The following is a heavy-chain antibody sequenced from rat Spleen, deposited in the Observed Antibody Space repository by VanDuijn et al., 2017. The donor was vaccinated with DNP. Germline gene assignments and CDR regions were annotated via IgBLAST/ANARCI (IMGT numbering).Heavy chain of an antibody. CDR2: IIYDGSST. CDR1: GFTFSDYN. J-gene: IGHJ2*01. Sequence: EVQLVESGGGLVQPGRSLKLSCAASGFTFSDYNMAWVRQAPKKGLEWVATIIYDGSSTYYGDSVKGRFTISRDNAKSTLYLQTDSLRSEDTATYYCARPNFGSPYYFDYWGQGVMVTVSS. D-gene: IGHD1-3*01. V-gene: IGHV5-7*01. CDR3: ARPNFGSPYYFDY.